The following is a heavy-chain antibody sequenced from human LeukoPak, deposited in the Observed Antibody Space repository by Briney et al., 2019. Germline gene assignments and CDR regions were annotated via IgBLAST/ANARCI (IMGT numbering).Heavy chain of an antibody. CDR2: TYRGGTT. Sequence: GGSLRLSCAASGFTVSNNYLTWVRQAPGKGLEWVSVTYRGGTTYYADSVKGRFTISRDNSKNTLYLQMNSLRAEDTAVYYCAGGPDRDAFDIWGQGTMVTVSS. D-gene: IGHD3-22*01. CDR3: AGGPDRDAFDI. CDR1: GFTVSNNY. J-gene: IGHJ3*02. V-gene: IGHV3-66*01.